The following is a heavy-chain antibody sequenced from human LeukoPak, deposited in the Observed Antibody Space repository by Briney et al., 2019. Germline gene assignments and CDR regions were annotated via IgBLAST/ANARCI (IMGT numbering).Heavy chain of an antibody. Sequence: ASVKVSCKASGGTFDNSAINWVRQAPGQGLEWMGRIIPILNIPNYAQKLQGRVTIAADKSTSTAYMELSSLRSDDTAVYYCAREKMEVGYYGLDVGGQGTTVTVSS. CDR2: IIPILNIP. J-gene: IGHJ6*02. V-gene: IGHV1-69*04. CDR1: GGTFDNSA. D-gene: IGHD1-1*01. CDR3: AREKMEVGYYGLDV.